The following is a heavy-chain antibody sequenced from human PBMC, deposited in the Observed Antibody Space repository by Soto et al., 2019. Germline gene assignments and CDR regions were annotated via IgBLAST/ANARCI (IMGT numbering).Heavy chain of an antibody. Sequence: QVQMVESGGGVVQPGRSLRLSSAASGFTFSSYGMHWVRQAPGKGPEWVAVISADGSKKDYADNVKGRFTISRDDAKNTLFLQMNSLRADDTAVYYCAKDPTIAPRWALDIWGQGTLVTVSS. D-gene: IGHD6-13*01. J-gene: IGHJ3*02. CDR3: AKDPTIAPRWALDI. V-gene: IGHV3-30*18. CDR2: ISADGSKK. CDR1: GFTFSSYG.